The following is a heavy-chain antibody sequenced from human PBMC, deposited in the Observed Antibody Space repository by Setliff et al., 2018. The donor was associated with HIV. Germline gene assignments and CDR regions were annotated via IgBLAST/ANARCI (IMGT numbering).Heavy chain of an antibody. CDR3: ARGALLAVFDFDY. CDR1: GYTVTTYY. J-gene: IGHJ4*01. CDR2: INVGKGDT. D-gene: IGHD3-10*01. V-gene: IGHV1-3*01. Sequence: GASVKVSCKASGYTVTTYYMHWVRQAPGQSLEWMGWINVGKGDTKYSQEFQGRITIARDTSANTAYMELSSLVSDDTAVYFCARGALLAVFDFDYWGHGTLVTVSS.